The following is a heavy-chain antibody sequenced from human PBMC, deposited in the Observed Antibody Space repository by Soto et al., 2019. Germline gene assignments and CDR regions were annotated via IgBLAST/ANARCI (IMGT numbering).Heavy chain of an antibody. J-gene: IGHJ3*02. CDR2: IIPIFGTA. V-gene: IGHV1-69*01. CDR1: GGTFSSYA. D-gene: IGHD2-15*01. CDR3: ARGPPHLLRGAFDI. Sequence: QVQLVQSGAEVKKPGSSVKVSCKASGGTFSSYAISWVRQAPGQGLEWMGGIIPIFGTANYAQQFQGRVTITADESTSTAYMELSSLRSEDTAMYYCARGPPHLLRGAFDICGQGTMVTVSS.